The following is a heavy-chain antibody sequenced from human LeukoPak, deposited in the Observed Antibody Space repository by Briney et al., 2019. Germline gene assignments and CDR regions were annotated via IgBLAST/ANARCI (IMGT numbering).Heavy chain of an antibody. V-gene: IGHV3-43D*03. CDR3: AKDVRGSTSWYGLDY. CDR2: ISWDGGST. D-gene: IGHD6-13*01. Sequence: GGSLRLSCAASGFTFDDYAMHWVRQAPGKGLEWVSLISWDGGSTHYADSVKGRFTISRDNSKNSLYLQMNSLRSEDTALYYCAKDVRGSTSWYGLDYWGQGTLVTVSS. CDR1: GFTFDDYA. J-gene: IGHJ4*02.